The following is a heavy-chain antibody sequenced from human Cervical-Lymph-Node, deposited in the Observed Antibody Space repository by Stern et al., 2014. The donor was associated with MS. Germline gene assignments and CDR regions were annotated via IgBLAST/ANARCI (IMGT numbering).Heavy chain of an antibody. J-gene: IGHJ3*02. Sequence: QVQLVESGPGLVKPSQTLSLACAVSGASVGGGDWYWSWIRQPPGKGLEWLGHLYYSGTPYYKPSLKSRLIISLDTSKNQFSLNLTSVTAADTAVYYCAGAIGKYELLESFDMWGQGTMVTVSS. V-gene: IGHV4-30-4*01. D-gene: IGHD1-1*01. CDR3: AGAIGKYELLESFDM. CDR1: GASVGGGDWY. CDR2: LYYSGTP.